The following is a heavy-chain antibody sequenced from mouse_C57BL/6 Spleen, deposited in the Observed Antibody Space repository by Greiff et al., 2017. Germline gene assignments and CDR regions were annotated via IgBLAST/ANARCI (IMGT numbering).Heavy chain of an antibody. CDR2: IDPEDGDT. Sequence: EVQLQQSGAELVRPGASVKLSCTASGFNIKDYYMHWVKQRPEQGLEWIGRIDPEDGDTEYAPKFQGKATMTADTSSNTAYLQLSSLTSEDTAVYYCARQGSYMITEDYWGQGTTLTVSS. J-gene: IGHJ2*01. CDR1: GFNIKDYY. D-gene: IGHD2-4*01. V-gene: IGHV14-1*01. CDR3: ARQGSYMITEDY.